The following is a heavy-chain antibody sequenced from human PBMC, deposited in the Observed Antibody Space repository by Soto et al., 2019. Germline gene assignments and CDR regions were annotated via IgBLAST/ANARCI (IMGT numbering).Heavy chain of an antibody. J-gene: IGHJ4*02. D-gene: IGHD2-15*01. CDR2: IIGSGVNT. CDR3: AKMVVGNCGGGSCYIDY. Sequence: GGSLRLSCAASGFTFSAYAMGWVRQAPGKGLEWVSRIIGSGVNTYYADSVKGRFTISRDNSKNTLYLQMNSLRAEDTAEYFCAKMVVGNCGGGSCYIDYWGQGTLVTVSS. V-gene: IGHV3-23*01. CDR1: GFTFSAYA.